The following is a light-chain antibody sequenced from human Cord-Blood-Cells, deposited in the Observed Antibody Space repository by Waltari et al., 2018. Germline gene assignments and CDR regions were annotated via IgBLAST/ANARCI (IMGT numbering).Light chain of an antibody. Sequence: SYELTQPPSVSVSPGQTASITCSGDKLGDKYACWYQQKQGQSPVLVIYQDSKRPSGIPERFSGSNSGNTATLTISGTQPMDEADDYCQAWDSSTVVFGGGTKLTVL. CDR2: QDS. CDR1: KLGDKY. V-gene: IGLV3-1*01. CDR3: QAWDSSTVV. J-gene: IGLJ2*01.